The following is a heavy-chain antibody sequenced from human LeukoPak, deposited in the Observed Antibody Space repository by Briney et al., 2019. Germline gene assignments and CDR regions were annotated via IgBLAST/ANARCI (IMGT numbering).Heavy chain of an antibody. CDR1: GYTFISYG. Sequence: ASVKVSCKASGYTFISYGISWVRQAPGQGLEWMGWISAYNGNTNYAQKLQGRVTMTTDTSTSTAYIELRSLRSDDTAVYYCARVIDTTGWYGWFDPWGQGTLVTVSS. V-gene: IGHV1-18*01. D-gene: IGHD6-19*01. CDR2: ISAYNGNT. J-gene: IGHJ5*02. CDR3: ARVIDTTGWYGWFDP.